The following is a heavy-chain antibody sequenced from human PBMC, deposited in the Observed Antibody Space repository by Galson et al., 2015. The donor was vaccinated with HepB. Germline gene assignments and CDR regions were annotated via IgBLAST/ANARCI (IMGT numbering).Heavy chain of an antibody. Sequence: SLRLSCAASGFTFSSYAMAWVRQAPGKGLEWVSSIADSSDNTYYAGSVKGRFFISRDTSKNMLYLQMNSLRAEDTAVYYCAKPLRGSYGGQLNYWGQGTLVTVSS. D-gene: IGHD1-26*01. CDR2: IADSSDNT. J-gene: IGHJ4*02. CDR1: GFTFSSYA. CDR3: AKPLRGSYGGQLNY. V-gene: IGHV3-23*01.